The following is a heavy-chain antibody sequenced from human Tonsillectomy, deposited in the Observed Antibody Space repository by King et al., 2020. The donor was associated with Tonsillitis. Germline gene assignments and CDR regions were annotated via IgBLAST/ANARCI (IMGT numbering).Heavy chain of an antibody. V-gene: IGHV3-30*18. J-gene: IGHJ4*02. CDR2: ISYDGSNK. D-gene: IGHD3-9*01. CDR1: GFTFSSYG. Sequence: VQLVESGGGVVQPGRSLRLSCVASGFTFSSYGMHWVRQAPGKGLEWVAVISYDGSNKYYADSVKGRFTISRDISKNTLYLQMNSLRAEDTAPYYCAKFQTTINHRGFWGQGTLVTVSS. CDR3: AKFQTTINHRGF.